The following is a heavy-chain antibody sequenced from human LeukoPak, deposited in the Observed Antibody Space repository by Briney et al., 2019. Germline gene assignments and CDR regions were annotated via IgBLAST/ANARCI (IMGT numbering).Heavy chain of an antibody. CDR3: ARGSPWNVELVPLDY. J-gene: IGHJ4*02. CDR2: IKQDGSEK. Sequence: GGSLRLSCAVSGFTFSNYGIHWVRQAPGKGLEWVANIKQDGSEKYYVDSVKGRFTISRDNAKNSLYLQMNSLRAEDTAVYYCARGSPWNVELVPLDYWGQGTLVTVSS. CDR1: GFTFSNYG. D-gene: IGHD6-13*01. V-gene: IGHV3-7*01.